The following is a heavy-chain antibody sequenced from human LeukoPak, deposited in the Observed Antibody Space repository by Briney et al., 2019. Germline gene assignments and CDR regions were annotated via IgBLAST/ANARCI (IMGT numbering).Heavy chain of an antibody. D-gene: IGHD4-11*01. J-gene: IGHJ6*02. Sequence: GGSLRLSCAASGFTFSNYAMEWVRQAPGKGLEWGALISYDGKHKYYADSMKGRFTISRDNSKNTLYLQMNGLRAEDTAVYYCAREDDDSNGIDVWGHGTTVTVSS. CDR1: GFTFSNYA. V-gene: IGHV3-30*04. CDR2: ISYDGKHK. CDR3: AREDDDSNGIDV.